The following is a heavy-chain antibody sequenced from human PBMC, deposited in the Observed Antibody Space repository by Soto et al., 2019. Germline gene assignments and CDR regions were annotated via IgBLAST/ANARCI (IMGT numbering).Heavy chain of an antibody. D-gene: IGHD5-18*01. V-gene: IGHV6-1*01. CDR1: GDSVSSNSAA. Sequence: SPTLSLTCAISGDSVSSNSAAWNWNKQSPSRGLEWLGRTYYRSKWYNDYAVSVKSRITVNPDTSKNQFSLQLNSVTPEDTAVYYCARLRSGYSYGRPYTYGMDVWGQGTTVTVSS. J-gene: IGHJ6*02. CDR2: TYYRSKWYN. CDR3: ARLRSGYSYGRPYTYGMDV.